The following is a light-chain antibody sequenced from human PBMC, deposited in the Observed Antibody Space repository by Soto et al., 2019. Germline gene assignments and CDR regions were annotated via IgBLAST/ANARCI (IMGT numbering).Light chain of an antibody. Sequence: EIVLTQSPGTLSLSPGERATPSCRASQSISSSYLAWYQQKPGQAPRLLVYGASSRATGIPDRFSGSGSGTDFTLTISRLEPEDFAVYYCQQYGSSRFTFGPGTKADIK. V-gene: IGKV3-20*01. J-gene: IGKJ3*01. CDR2: GAS. CDR1: QSISSSY. CDR3: QQYGSSRFT.